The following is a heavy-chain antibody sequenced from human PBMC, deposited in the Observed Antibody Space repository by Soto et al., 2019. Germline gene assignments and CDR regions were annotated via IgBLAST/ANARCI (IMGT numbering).Heavy chain of an antibody. CDR1: GGTFSSYA. V-gene: IGHV1-69*13. D-gene: IGHD3-10*01. Sequence: SVKVSCKASGGTFSSYAISWVRQAPGQGLEWMGGIIPIFGTANYAQKFQSRVTITADESTSTAYMELSSLRSEDTAVYYCARSSGSYYPFDYWGQGTLVPVSS. J-gene: IGHJ4*02. CDR2: IIPIFGTA. CDR3: ARSSGSYYPFDY.